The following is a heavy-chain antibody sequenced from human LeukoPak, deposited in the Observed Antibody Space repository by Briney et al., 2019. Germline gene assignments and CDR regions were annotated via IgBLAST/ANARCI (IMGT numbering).Heavy chain of an antibody. J-gene: IGHJ4*02. CDR3: AKGYYFDILSGYSSLDS. Sequence: GGSLRLSCAASGFTFSSYSMNWVRQAPGKGLEWVSSISSSSSYIYYADSAKGRFTISRDNAKNSLYLQMNSLRAEDTAAYYCAKGYYFDILSGYSSLDSWGQGTLVTVSS. CDR2: ISSSSSYI. V-gene: IGHV3-21*01. CDR1: GFTFSSYS. D-gene: IGHD3-9*01.